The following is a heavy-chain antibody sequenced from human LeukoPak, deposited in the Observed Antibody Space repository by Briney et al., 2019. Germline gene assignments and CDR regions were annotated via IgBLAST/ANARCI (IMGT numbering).Heavy chain of an antibody. CDR2: ISGSGGST. Sequence: GGSLRLSCAASGFTFSSYAMSWVRQAPGKGLEWVSAISGSGGSTYYADSVKGRFTISRDNSKNTLYPQMNSLRAEDTAVYYCASSGDTVYYYYMDVWGKGTTVTISS. CDR3: ASSGDTVYYYYMDV. V-gene: IGHV3-23*01. D-gene: IGHD3-10*01. CDR1: GFTFSSYA. J-gene: IGHJ6*03.